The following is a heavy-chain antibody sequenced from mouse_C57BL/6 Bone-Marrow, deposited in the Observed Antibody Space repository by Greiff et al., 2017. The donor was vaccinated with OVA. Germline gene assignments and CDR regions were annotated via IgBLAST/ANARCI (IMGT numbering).Heavy chain of an antibody. CDR1: GFTFSSYG. CDR3: ARREAFYYYAMDY. V-gene: IGHV5-6*01. CDR2: ISSGGSYT. J-gene: IGHJ4*01. D-gene: IGHD3-2*02. Sequence: EVQLQESGGDLVKPGGSLKLSCAASGFTFSSYGMSWVRQTPDKRLEWVATISSGGSYTYYPDSVKGRFTISRDNAKNTLYLQMSSLKSEDTAMYYCARREAFYYYAMDYWGQGTSVTVSS.